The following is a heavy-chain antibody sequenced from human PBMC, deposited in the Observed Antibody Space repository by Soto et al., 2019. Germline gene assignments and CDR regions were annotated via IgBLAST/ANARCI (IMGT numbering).Heavy chain of an antibody. D-gene: IGHD6-19*01. J-gene: IGHJ6*02. Sequence: KPSETLSLTCTVSGGSISSGGYYWSWIRQHPGKGLEWIGYIYYSGSTYYNPSLKSRVTISVDTSKNQFSLKLSSVTAADTAVYYCAREDVGYSSGGRKARHYYYGMDVWGQGTTVTVSS. CDR3: AREDVGYSSGGRKARHYYYGMDV. CDR2: IYYSGST. V-gene: IGHV4-31*03. CDR1: GGSISSGGYY.